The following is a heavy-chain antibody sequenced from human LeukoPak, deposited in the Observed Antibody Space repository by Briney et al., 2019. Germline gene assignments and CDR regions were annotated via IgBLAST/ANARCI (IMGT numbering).Heavy chain of an antibody. CDR1: GGTFSSYA. D-gene: IGHD6-13*01. CDR3: ARARQYSSSPYWFDP. J-gene: IGHJ5*02. Sequence: GASVKVSCKASGGTFSSYAISWVRQAPGQGLEWMGGIIPIFGTANYAQKFQGRVTITADESTSTAYMELSSLRSEDTAVYYCARARQYSSSPYWFDPWGQGTLVTVSS. V-gene: IGHV1-69*13. CDR2: IIPIFGTA.